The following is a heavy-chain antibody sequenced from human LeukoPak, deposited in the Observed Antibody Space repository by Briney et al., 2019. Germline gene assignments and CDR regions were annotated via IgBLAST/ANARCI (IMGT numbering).Heavy chain of an antibody. J-gene: IGHJ3*02. CDR3: ARRHAHPLDGDNSQFAFNI. CDR2: IDYSGST. Sequence: SETLSLTCIVSGGSIGTYYWTWIRQPPGKGLEWIGYIDYSGSTNYNPSLKGRVSISVDTSKNQFSLKLSSVTAADTAVYYCARRHAHPLDGDNSQFAFNIWGQGTMVTVSS. V-gene: IGHV4-59*08. D-gene: IGHD4-23*01. CDR1: GGSIGTYY.